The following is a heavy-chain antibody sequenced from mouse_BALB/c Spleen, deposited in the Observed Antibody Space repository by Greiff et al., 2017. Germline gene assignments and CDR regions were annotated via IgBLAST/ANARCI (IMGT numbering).Heavy chain of an antibody. CDR2: IDPSDSET. D-gene: IGHD2-4*01. Sequence: QVQLQQPGAELVRPGVSVKISCKASGYSFTSYWMHWVKQRPGQGLEWIGMIDPSDSETRLNQKFKDKATLTVDKSSSTAYMQLSSPTSEDSAVYYCATMITTWAMDYWGQGTSVTVAA. CDR1: GYSFTSYW. J-gene: IGHJ4*01. V-gene: IGHV1-74*01. CDR3: ATMITTWAMDY.